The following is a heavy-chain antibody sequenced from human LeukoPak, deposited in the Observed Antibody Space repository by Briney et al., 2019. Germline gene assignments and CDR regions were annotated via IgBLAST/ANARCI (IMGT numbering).Heavy chain of an antibody. CDR1: GGFIADGGYY. CDR3: ATTPVGSTRFFDF. Sequence: SETLSLTCAASGGFIADGGYYWSWIRQPPGKGLEWIGYVYHSGFTSYTPSLKSRVTISVDRSANQFSLRLNFVTAADTAIYYCATTPVGSTRFFDFWGPGTLLSVSS. V-gene: IGHV4-30-2*01. D-gene: IGHD1-26*01. CDR2: VYHSGFT. J-gene: IGHJ4*02.